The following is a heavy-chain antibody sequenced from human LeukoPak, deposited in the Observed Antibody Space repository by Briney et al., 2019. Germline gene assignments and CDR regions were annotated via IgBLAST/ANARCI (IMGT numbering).Heavy chain of an antibody. CDR3: ARDSGWFGEYDF. Sequence: TGGSLRLSCAASGFTFTTFAMHWVRQAPGKGLDWVALISYDGNSIYYADSVKDRFSISRDNSKNTLYLQMNSLRAEDTAVYYCARDSGWFGEYDFWGQGTPVTVSS. CDR2: ISYDGNSI. CDR1: GFTFTTFA. D-gene: IGHD3-10*01. J-gene: IGHJ4*02. V-gene: IGHV3-30-3*01.